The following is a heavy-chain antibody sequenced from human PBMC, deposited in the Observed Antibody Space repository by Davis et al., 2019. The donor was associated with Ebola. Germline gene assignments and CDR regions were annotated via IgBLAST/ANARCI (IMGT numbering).Heavy chain of an antibody. D-gene: IGHD3-9*01. CDR1: GYSFTSYG. CDR3: ARDLSDIFFYGMDV. Sequence: AASVKVSCKASGYSFTSYGISWVRQAPGQGLEWMGWTSAYNGNTNYAQKLQGRVTMTTDTSTSTAYMELRSLRSDDTAVYYCARDLSDIFFYGMDVWGQGTTVTVSS. J-gene: IGHJ6*02. CDR2: TSAYNGNT. V-gene: IGHV1-18*01.